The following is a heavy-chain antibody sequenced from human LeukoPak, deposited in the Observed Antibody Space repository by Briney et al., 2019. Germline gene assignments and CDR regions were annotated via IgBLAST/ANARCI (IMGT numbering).Heavy chain of an antibody. D-gene: IGHD3-16*01. CDR2: LRGNGET. CDR3: ARASWVSSTDAVR. Sequence: GGSLRLSCAAFGLSFSSFAMSWVRQGPAGGLEWVSSLRGNGETFYADFVKGRFTLSSDISRNTVYFQLNNLRVEDTAIYYCARASWVSSTDAVRWGQGTLVTVAS. CDR1: GLSFSSFA. V-gene: IGHV3-23*01. J-gene: IGHJ4*02.